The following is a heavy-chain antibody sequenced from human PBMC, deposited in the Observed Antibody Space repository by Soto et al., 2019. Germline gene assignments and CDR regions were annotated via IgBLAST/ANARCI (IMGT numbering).Heavy chain of an antibody. J-gene: IGHJ6*02. CDR2: IYYSGHT. V-gene: IGHV4-59*01. CDR1: GGSMSRYY. Sequence: QVQLQESGPGLVKPSETLTLTCTVSGGSMSRYYWSWIRQPPGKGLEWIGYIYYSGHTNSNPSLTSRVTISVDTSKNQFSLKLSSVTAADTAVYYCARGIATTEMDVWGQGTTVTVSS. CDR3: ARGIATTEMDV. D-gene: IGHD6-13*01.